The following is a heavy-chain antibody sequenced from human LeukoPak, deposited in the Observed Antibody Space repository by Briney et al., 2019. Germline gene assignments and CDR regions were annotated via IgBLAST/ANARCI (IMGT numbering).Heavy chain of an antibody. Sequence: SETLSLTCTVSGGSISSSTYYWGWVRQPPGKGLELIGSIYYSGSTSYNPSLKSRVTIFVDTSKNQFSLKLSSVTAADTAVYYCASSPLVTGRSYGMDVWGQRTTVTVSS. V-gene: IGHV4-39*01. CDR3: ASSPLVTGRSYGMDV. CDR2: IYYSGST. CDR1: GGSISSSTYY. D-gene: IGHD2-21*02. J-gene: IGHJ6*02.